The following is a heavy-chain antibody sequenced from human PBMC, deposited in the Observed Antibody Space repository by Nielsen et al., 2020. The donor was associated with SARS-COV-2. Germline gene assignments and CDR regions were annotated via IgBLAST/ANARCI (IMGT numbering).Heavy chain of an antibody. V-gene: IGHV3-48*01. CDR2: ISSTTTTI. J-gene: IGHJ6*02. D-gene: IGHD6-19*01. CDR1: GFTFSGSS. CDR3: ARVPAPEWRVGYYYYGMDV. Sequence: GESLKISCAASGFTFSGSSMNWVRRAPGKGLEWVSYISSTTTTIYYADSVKGRFTISRDNAKNSLYLQMNSLTAEDTAVYYCARVPAPEWRVGYYYYGMDVWGQGTMVTVSS.